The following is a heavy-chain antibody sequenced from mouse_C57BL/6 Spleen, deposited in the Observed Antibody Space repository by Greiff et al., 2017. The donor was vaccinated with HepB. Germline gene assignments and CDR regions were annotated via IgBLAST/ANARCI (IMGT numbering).Heavy chain of an antibody. Sequence: QVQLQQSGPELVKPGASVKISCKASGYAFSSSWMNWVKQRPGKGLEWIGRIYPGDGDTNYNGKFKGKATLTADKSSSTAYMQLSSLTSEDSAVYFCAREGDYPSFAYWGQGTLVTVSA. CDR1: GYAFSSSW. CDR2: IYPGDGDT. D-gene: IGHD2-4*01. CDR3: AREGDYPSFAY. J-gene: IGHJ3*01. V-gene: IGHV1-82*01.